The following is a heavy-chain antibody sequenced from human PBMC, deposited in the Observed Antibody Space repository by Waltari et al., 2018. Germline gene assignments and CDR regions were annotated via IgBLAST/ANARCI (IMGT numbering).Heavy chain of an antibody. Sequence: HWVRQAPGPGLEWMGRINPNSGGTNYAQKFQGRVTMTRDTSISTAYMELSRLRSDDTAVYYCARDPHPHWNYGVDYHYMDVWGEGTTVSVSS. CDR2: INPNSGGT. D-gene: IGHD1-7*01. CDR3: ARDPHPHWNYGVDYHYMDV. V-gene: IGHV1-2*06. J-gene: IGHJ6*03.